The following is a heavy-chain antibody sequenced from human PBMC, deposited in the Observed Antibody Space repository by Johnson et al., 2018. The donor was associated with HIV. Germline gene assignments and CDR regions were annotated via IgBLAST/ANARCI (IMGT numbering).Heavy chain of an antibody. CDR2: ISYDGSNK. J-gene: IGHJ3*02. CDR3: AKARVGARGGAFDI. V-gene: IGHV3-30*18. CDR1: GFTFSSYG. Sequence: QMLLVESGGGVVQPGRSLRLSCAASGFTFSSYGMHWVRQAPGKGLDWVAVISYDGSNKYYADSVTGRFTISRDNSTNTLYLQMNSLRAEDTAVYYCAKARVGARGGAFDIWGQGTMVTVSS. D-gene: IGHD1-26*01.